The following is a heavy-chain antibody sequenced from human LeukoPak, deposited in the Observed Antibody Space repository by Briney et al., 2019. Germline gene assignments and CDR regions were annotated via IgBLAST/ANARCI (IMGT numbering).Heavy chain of an antibody. Sequence: GSLRLSFAAPGFTFSSYGMHWVRQAPGKGLEWVAIISYDGSKKYYGDSVKGRFTISRDNSKNTLYLQMNSLRAEDTAVYYCAKAYYGSGSPLDWFDPWGRGTLVTVSS. CDR2: ISYDGSKK. CDR3: AKAYYGSGSPLDWFDP. J-gene: IGHJ5*02. D-gene: IGHD3-10*01. CDR1: GFTFSSYG. V-gene: IGHV3-30*18.